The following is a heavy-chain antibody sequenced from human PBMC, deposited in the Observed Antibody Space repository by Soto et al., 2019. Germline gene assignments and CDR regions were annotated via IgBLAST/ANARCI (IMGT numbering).Heavy chain of an antibody. CDR3: SRDIDYYDSSGSQDY. V-gene: IGHV3-48*03. D-gene: IGHD3-22*01. CDR1: GFIFSRYE. Sequence: EVQLVESGGAFVQPGGSLRLSCAASGFIFSRYEMNWVRQAPGKGLEWVSYINTRGNIIHYADSVKGRFTISRDNAENSLYLQMNSLRAEDTAVYHSSRDIDYYDSSGSQDYWGQGSLVTVSS. J-gene: IGHJ4*02. CDR2: INTRGNII.